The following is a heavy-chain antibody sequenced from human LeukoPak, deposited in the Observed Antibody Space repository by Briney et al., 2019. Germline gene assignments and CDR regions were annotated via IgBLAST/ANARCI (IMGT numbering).Heavy chain of an antibody. CDR1: GFTFSSYD. CDR3: ARGRGYCSGGGCYTAAGVDFDY. D-gene: IGHD2-15*01. V-gene: IGHV3-13*01. CDR2: IGTAGDT. J-gene: IGHJ4*02. Sequence: GGSLRLSCAASGFTFSSYDMHWARQATGKGLEWVSAIGTAGDTYYPGSVKGRFTISRENAKNSLYLQMNSLRAGDTAVYYCARGRGYCSGGGCYTAAGVDFDYWGQGTLVTVSS.